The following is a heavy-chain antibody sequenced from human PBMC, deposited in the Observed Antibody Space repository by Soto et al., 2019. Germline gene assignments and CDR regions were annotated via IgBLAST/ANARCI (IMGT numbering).Heavy chain of an antibody. CDR3: ARSLLDFWSGYYRNWFAP. CDR1: GDSISSGGSY. D-gene: IGHD3-3*01. Sequence: PSETLSLTCTVSGDSISSGGSYWNWIRQRPGKGLEWMGYIFYSGSFYYTPSLRGRVMMSADTSKNQFSLKLSSVTAADTAVYYCARSLLDFWSGYYRNWFAPWGQGTLVTVSS. J-gene: IGHJ5*02. CDR2: IFYSGSF. V-gene: IGHV4-31*03.